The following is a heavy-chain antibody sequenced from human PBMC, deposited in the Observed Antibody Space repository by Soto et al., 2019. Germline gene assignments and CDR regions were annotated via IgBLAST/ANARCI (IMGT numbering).Heavy chain of an antibody. Sequence: ASVKVSCKASGYTFTTFGISWVRQAPGQGLEWMGWISTYNGNTNYVQKLQGRVTMTADTSTSTAYMELRSLRSDDPAVYYCARGPRLTDYWGQGTLVTVSS. V-gene: IGHV1-18*01. CDR3: ARGPRLTDY. D-gene: IGHD3-16*01. CDR2: ISTYNGNT. J-gene: IGHJ4*02. CDR1: GYTFTTFG.